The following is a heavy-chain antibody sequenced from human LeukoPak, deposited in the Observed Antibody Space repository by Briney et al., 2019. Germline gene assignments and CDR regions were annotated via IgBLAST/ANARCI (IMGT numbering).Heavy chain of an antibody. CDR3: AGHHPRNTVDF. V-gene: IGHV4-59*08. CDR2: ISGIGSI. Sequence: PSETLSLTCTVSDGSISSYYWSLIRQPPGKGLEWIAYISGIGSISYNPSLKSRVTISLDTSKNQFSLKLSSVTAADTAVYYCAGHHPRNTVDFWGQGTLVTVSS. J-gene: IGHJ4*02. CDR1: DGSISSYY. D-gene: IGHD2/OR15-2a*01.